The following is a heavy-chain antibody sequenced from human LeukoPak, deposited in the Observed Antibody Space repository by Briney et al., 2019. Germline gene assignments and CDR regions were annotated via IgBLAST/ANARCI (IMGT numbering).Heavy chain of an antibody. CDR3: ARVGPWVNPDYYYYYMDV. J-gene: IGHJ6*03. V-gene: IGHV3-48*03. D-gene: IGHD1-14*01. CDR2: ISSSGSTI. Sequence: GGSLRLSCAASGFTFSSYEMNWVRQAPGKGLEWVSYISSSGSTIYYADSVKGRFTISRDNAKNSPYLQMNSLRAEDTAVYYCARVGPWVNPDYYYYYMDVWGKGTTVTVSS. CDR1: GFTFSSYE.